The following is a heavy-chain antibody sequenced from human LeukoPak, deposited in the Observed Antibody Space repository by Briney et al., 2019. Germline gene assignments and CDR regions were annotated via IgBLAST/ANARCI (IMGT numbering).Heavy chain of an antibody. V-gene: IGHV3-33*01. Sequence: PGGSLRLSCAASGFTFSSYGMHWVRQAPGKGLEWVAVIWYDGSNKYYADSVKGRFTISRDNSKNTLYLQMDSLRAEDTAVYYCARDWKVTPRDYYGMDVWGQGTTVTVSS. CDR1: GFTFSSYG. D-gene: IGHD2-21*02. J-gene: IGHJ6*02. CDR3: ARDWKVTPRDYYGMDV. CDR2: IWYDGSNK.